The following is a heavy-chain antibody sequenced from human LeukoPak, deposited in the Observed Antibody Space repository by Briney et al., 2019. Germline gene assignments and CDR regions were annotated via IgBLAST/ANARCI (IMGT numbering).Heavy chain of an antibody. V-gene: IGHV3-74*01. J-gene: IGHJ4*02. CDR2: IRSDGTA. D-gene: IGHD1-26*01. CDR1: GLTFSSAW. CDR3: ARDGSYKLDY. Sequence: PGGSLRLSCAASGLTFSSAWMHWVRHTPGKRLVWISRIRSDGTATYADSVRGRFTISRDNAKNTLYLQMNNLRADDTGIYYCARDGSYKLDYWGQGALVTVSS.